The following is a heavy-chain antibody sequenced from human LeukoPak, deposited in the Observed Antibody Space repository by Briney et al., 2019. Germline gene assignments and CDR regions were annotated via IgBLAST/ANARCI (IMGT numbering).Heavy chain of an antibody. J-gene: IGHJ3*02. D-gene: IGHD6-6*01. CDR1: GYTFTSYG. V-gene: IGHV1-18*01. CDR2: ISAYNGNT. Sequence: ASVKVSCKASGYTFTSYGISWVRQAPGQGLEWMGWISAYNGNTNYAQKLQGRVIMTTDTSTSTAYMELRSLRSDDTAVYYCARDRAVPGAFDIWGQGTMVTVSS. CDR3: ARDRAVPGAFDI.